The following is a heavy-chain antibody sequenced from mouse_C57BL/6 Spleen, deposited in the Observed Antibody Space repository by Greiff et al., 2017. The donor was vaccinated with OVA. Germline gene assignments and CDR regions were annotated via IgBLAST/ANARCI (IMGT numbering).Heavy chain of an antibody. V-gene: IGHV3-6*01. CDR2: ISYDGSN. J-gene: IGHJ1*03. CDR3: ARATYYGSSLYWYFDV. CDR1: GYSITSGYY. Sequence: EVQLQESGPGLVKPSQSLSLTCSVTGYSITSGYYWNWIRQFPGNKLEWMGYISYDGSNNYNPSLKNRISITRDTSKNQFFLKLNSVTTEDTATYYCARATYYGSSLYWYFDVWGTGTTVTVSS. D-gene: IGHD1-1*01.